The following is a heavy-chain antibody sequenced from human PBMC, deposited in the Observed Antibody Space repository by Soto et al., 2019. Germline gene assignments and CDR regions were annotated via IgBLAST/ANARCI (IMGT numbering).Heavy chain of an antibody. CDR3: AKEPVGPDWYFDL. Sequence: DVQLLESGGGLVQPGGSLRLSCAASGFTFRSYAMSWVRQAPGKGLEWVSGISGSGISTHYADSVKGRFTVSRDNSKNTLYLQMNSLRVEDTAVYNCAKEPVGPDWYFDLWGRGTLVTVSS. V-gene: IGHV3-23*01. J-gene: IGHJ2*01. CDR2: ISGSGIST. CDR1: GFTFRSYA.